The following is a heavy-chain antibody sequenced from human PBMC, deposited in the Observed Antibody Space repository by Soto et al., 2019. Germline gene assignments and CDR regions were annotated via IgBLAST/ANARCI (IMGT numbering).Heavy chain of an antibody. CDR1: GGSISSGGYS. D-gene: IGHD2-15*01. Sequence: SETLSLTCAVSGGSISSGGYSWSWIRQPPGKGLEWMGYIYHSGSTYYNPSLKSRVTISVARSKNQLSLKLSSVTAADTAVYYCARAPSATGWFDPWGQGTLVTVSS. CDR3: ARAPSATGWFDP. V-gene: IGHV4-30-2*01. CDR2: IYHSGST. J-gene: IGHJ5*02.